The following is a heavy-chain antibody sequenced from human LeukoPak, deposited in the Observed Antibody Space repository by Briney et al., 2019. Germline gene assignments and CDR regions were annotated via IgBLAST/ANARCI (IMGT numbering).Heavy chain of an antibody. CDR1: GFTFSSYG. J-gene: IGHJ5*02. D-gene: IGHD6-13*01. Sequence: GGSLRLSCAASGFTFSSYGMHWVRQAPGKGLEWVAVISYDGSNKYYADSVKGRFTISRDNSKNTLYLQMNSLRAEDTAVYYCAKGRIAAAGLFDPWGQGTLVTVSS. CDR3: AKGRIAAAGLFDP. CDR2: ISYDGSNK. V-gene: IGHV3-30*18.